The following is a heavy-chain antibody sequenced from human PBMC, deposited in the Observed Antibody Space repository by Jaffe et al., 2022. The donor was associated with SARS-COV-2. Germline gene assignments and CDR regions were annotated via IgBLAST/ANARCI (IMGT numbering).Heavy chain of an antibody. J-gene: IGHJ3*02. V-gene: IGHV3-11*01. CDR3: AREGYIRGQDAFDI. CDR2: ISSSGSPT. D-gene: IGHD6-13*01. CDR1: GFSFSDYF. Sequence: QVQLVESGGGLVKPGGSLRLSCAASGFSFSDYFMTWIRQAPGQGLEYISYISSSGSPTYYADSVKGRFTISRDNAKNSLYLQMNSLRADDTAVYYCAREGYIRGQDAFDIWGQGTMVTVSS.